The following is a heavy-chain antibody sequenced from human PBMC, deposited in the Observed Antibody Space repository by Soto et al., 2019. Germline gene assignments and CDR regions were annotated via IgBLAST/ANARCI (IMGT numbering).Heavy chain of an antibody. CDR3: ARGIAVAHFAHFDY. Sequence: GGSLRLSCAASGFTFSSYSMNWVRQAPGKGLEWVSYISSSSSTIYYADSVKGRFTISRDNAKNSLYLQMNSLRAEDTAVYYCARGIAVAHFAHFDYWGQGTLVTVSS. J-gene: IGHJ4*02. CDR2: ISSSSSTI. CDR1: GFTFSSYS. V-gene: IGHV3-48*01. D-gene: IGHD6-19*01.